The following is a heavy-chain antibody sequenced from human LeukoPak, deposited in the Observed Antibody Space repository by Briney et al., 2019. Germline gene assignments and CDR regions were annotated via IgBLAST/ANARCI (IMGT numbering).Heavy chain of an antibody. CDR1: GYTFTGYY. Sequence: ASVKVSFKASGYTFTGYYMHWVRQAPGQGLEWMGWINPNSGDTNYAQKFQGRVTMTRDTSISTAYMELSSLRSDDTAVYYCARDRSMVRFDYWGQGTLVTVSS. J-gene: IGHJ4*02. CDR3: ARDRSMVRFDY. CDR2: INPNSGDT. D-gene: IGHD3-10*01. V-gene: IGHV1-2*02.